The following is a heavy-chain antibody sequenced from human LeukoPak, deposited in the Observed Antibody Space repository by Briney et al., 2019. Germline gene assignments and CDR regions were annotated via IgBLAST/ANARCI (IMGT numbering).Heavy chain of an antibody. V-gene: IGHV3-23*01. D-gene: IGHD3-3*01. Sequence: PGGSLRLSCAASGFTFSSYAMSWVRQAPGKGLEWVSAISGSGGSTYYADSVKGRFTISRDNSKNTLYLQMNSLRAEDTAVYYCAKDRSITIFGVDIHFDYWGQGTLVTVSS. CDR1: GFTFSSYA. CDR3: AKDRSITIFGVDIHFDY. J-gene: IGHJ4*02. CDR2: ISGSGGST.